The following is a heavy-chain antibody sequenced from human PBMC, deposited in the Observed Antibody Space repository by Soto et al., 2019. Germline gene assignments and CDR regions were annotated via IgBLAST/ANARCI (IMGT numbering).Heavy chain of an antibody. CDR3: VRVTNYYFDY. CDR1: GFTFSDHY. V-gene: IGHV3-72*01. J-gene: IGHJ4*02. D-gene: IGHD4-17*01. Sequence: EVQLVESGGGLVQPGGSLRLSCAVSGFTFSDHYMDWVRQAPGKGLEWVGRTRNKANSYTTIYAASVKGRFTISRDESKNLLYMEMNNLKTDDAAVYYCVRVTNYYFDYWGLGTLVTVSS. CDR2: TRNKANSYTT.